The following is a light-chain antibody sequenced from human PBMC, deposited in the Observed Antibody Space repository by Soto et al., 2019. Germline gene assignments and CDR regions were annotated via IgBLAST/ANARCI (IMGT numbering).Light chain of an antibody. Sequence: QSALTRPASVSGSPGQSITISCTGTNSDVGAHDLVSWYQHHPGKAPRLMIYGVTNRPSGVSNRFSASKSGNTASLTISGLQAEDEADYYCSSYTMSTTVVFGGGTKVTVL. CDR2: GVT. CDR3: SSYTMSTTVV. V-gene: IGLV2-14*01. CDR1: NSDVGAHDL. J-gene: IGLJ2*01.